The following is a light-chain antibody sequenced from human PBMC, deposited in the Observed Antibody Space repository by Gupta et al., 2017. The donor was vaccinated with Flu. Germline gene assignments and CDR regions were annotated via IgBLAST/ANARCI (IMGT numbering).Light chain of an antibody. Sequence: EIVLTQSPATLSLSPGARATLSFRASQSIKKYSAWSQQKPGHGTRLLIHDASNRARGTPVRSSGSGNGTGFTLTINIRELEDFAVYYWQRHGESPVHTFGEGTMLEIK. V-gene: IGKV3-11*01. CDR1: QSIKKY. CDR2: DAS. J-gene: IGKJ2*01. CDR3: QRHGESPVHT.